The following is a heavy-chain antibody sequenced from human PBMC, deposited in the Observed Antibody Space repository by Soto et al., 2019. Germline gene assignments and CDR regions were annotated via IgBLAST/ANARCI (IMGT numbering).Heavy chain of an antibody. J-gene: IGHJ6*02. V-gene: IGHV1-46*01. Sequence: ASVKVYCSASGSTFTSYYMHWVRQATGQGLEWMGIINPSGGSTSYAQKFQGRVTMTRDTSTSTVYLELSSLRSEDTAVYYCAREDRLLRSFDWFPDYYYYGMDVWGQGTTVTVS. CDR3: AREDRLLRSFDWFPDYYYYGMDV. D-gene: IGHD3-9*01. CDR1: GSTFTSYY. CDR2: INPSGGST.